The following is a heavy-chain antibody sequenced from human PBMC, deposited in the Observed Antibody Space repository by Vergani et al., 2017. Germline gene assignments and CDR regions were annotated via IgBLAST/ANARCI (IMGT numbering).Heavy chain of an antibody. CDR2: IYSGGST. J-gene: IGHJ6*02. V-gene: IGHV3-66*01. CDR3: ARDGTFWSGYSRAYGMDV. D-gene: IGHD3-3*01. Sequence: EVQLVESGGGLVQPGGSLRLSCAASGFTVSSNYMSWVRQAPGKGLEWVSVIYSGGSTYYADSVKGRFTISRDNSKNTLYLQMNSLRAEDTAVYYCARDGTFWSGYSRAYGMDVWGQGTTVTVSS. CDR1: GFTVSSNY.